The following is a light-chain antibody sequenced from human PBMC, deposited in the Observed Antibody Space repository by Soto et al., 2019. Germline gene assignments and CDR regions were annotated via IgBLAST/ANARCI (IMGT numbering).Light chain of an antibody. Sequence: HSVLTQPPSVSGAPGQRVTISCTGSSSNIGAGDDVHWYQHLLGTAPKLLIDGNSNRTPGVPDRFSGSKSGTSASLAITGLQAEDEADYYCQSYDSSLSEVFRTGTTLTVL. CDR1: SSNIGAGDD. J-gene: IGLJ1*01. V-gene: IGLV1-40*01. CDR2: GNS. CDR3: QSYDSSLSEV.